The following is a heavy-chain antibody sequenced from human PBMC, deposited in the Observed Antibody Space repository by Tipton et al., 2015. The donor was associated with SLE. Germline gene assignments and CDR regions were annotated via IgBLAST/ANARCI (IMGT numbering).Heavy chain of an antibody. J-gene: IGHJ4*02. V-gene: IGHV4-61*01. CDR2: IYYSGST. CDR3: ARDFFDY. Sequence: TLSLTCTVSGGSINSGSYYWSWIRQPPGKGLEWIGYIYYSGSTNYNPSLKSRVTISVDTSKNQFSLKLSSVTAADTAVYYCARDFFDYWGQGTLVTVSS. CDR1: GGSINSGSYY.